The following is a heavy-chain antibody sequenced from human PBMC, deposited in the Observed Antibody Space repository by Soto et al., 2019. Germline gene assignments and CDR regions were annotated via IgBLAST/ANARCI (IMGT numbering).Heavy chain of an antibody. J-gene: IGHJ4*02. V-gene: IGHV1-3*01. CDR1: GNTFTSYT. Sequence: ASVKVSCKVSGNTFTSYTIHWVRQAPGQRLEWMGWINADNGNTKYSQNFQGRFTISRDNAKKSLYLQMNSLRAEDTAVYYCARDRDSSGWYDYWGQGTLVTVSS. CDR2: INADNGNT. D-gene: IGHD6-19*01. CDR3: ARDRDSSGWYDY.